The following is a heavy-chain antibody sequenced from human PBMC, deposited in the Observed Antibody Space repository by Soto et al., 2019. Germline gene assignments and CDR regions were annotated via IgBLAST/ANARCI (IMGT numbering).Heavy chain of an antibody. CDR3: AKDRAVNPWGWRADFDY. D-gene: IGHD7-27*01. V-gene: IGHV3-23*01. J-gene: IGHJ4*02. CDR1: GFTFSSYA. Sequence: EVQLLESGGGLVQPGGSLRLSCAASGFTFSSYAMSWVRQAPGKGLEWVSAISGSGGSKYYADSVKGRFTISRDNSKNTVYLQMNSRRAEDTAVYYCAKDRAVNPWGWRADFDYWGQGTLGTLSS. CDR2: ISGSGGSK.